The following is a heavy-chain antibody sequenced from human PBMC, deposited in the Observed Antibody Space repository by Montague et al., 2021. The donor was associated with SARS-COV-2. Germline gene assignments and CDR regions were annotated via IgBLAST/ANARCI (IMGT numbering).Heavy chain of an antibody. CDR3: ARAYCGGDCYFYWYFDL. CDR2: TYYRSKWYN. V-gene: IGHV6-1*01. J-gene: IGHJ2*01. D-gene: IGHD2-21*02. CDR1: GDSVSSNIAT. Sequence: CAISGDSVSSNIATWNWIRQSPSRGLEWLGRTYYRSKWYNDYAVSVKSRVIINPDTSNNRISLQLYSVTPEDTAVYYCARAYCGGDCYFYWYFDLWGRGTLVTASS.